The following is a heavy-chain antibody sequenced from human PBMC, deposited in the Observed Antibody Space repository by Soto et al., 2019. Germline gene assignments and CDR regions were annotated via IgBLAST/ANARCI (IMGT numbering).Heavy chain of an antibody. CDR1: GYTFTTYD. D-gene: IGHD3-22*01. J-gene: IGHJ6*02. CDR3: ARWKYYYDSSGYLGV. Sequence: QVQLVQSGAEVKNPGASVKVSCQASGYTFTTYDINWVRQATGQGLEWMGWMNPNSGNSGNAQKFQGRVTMTRDTSISTAYMEWSILTSEDTAVYYCARWKYYYDSSGYLGVWGQGTTVTVSS. V-gene: IGHV1-8*02. CDR2: MNPNSGNS.